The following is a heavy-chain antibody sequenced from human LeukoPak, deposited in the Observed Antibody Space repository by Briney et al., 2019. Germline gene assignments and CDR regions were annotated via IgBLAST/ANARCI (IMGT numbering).Heavy chain of an antibody. CDR1: GFTFSSYS. J-gene: IGHJ4*02. CDR3: AREGYGDYHFDY. D-gene: IGHD4-17*01. CDR2: ISGTSSYI. V-gene: IGHV3-21*01. Sequence: GGSLRLSCAASGFTFSSYSMNWVRQAPGKGLEWVSSISGTSSYIYYADSLKGRFTISRDNAKNSLYLQMNSLRAEVTAVYYCAREGYGDYHFDYWGQGSLVTVSS.